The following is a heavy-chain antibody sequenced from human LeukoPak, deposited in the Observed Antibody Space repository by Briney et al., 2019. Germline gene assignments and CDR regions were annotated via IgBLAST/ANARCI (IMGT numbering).Heavy chain of an antibody. J-gene: IGHJ3*02. CDR1: GFTFSNYE. CDR3: ARDSGFGSGSFDI. V-gene: IGHV3-48*03. Sequence: GGSLRLSCVVSGFTFSNYEMNWVRQAPGKGLEWVSFISSSGSHKFYADSVKGRFTISRDDSKNTLHLQMNNLRAEDTAVYSCARDSGFGSGSFDIWGQGTMVTVSS. D-gene: IGHD3-10*01. CDR2: ISSSGSHK.